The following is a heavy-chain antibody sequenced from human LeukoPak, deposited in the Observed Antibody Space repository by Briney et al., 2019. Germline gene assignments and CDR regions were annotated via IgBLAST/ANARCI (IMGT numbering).Heavy chain of an antibody. J-gene: IGHJ4*02. Sequence: SVKVSCKASGGTFSSYAISWVRQAPGQGLEWMGGMIPIFGTANYAQKVQGRVTITADESTSTAYMELSSLRSEDTAVYYCSRGGGYNQFDYWGQGTLVTVSS. CDR1: GGTFSSYA. D-gene: IGHD5-24*01. CDR3: SRGGGYNQFDY. CDR2: MIPIFGTA. V-gene: IGHV1-69*01.